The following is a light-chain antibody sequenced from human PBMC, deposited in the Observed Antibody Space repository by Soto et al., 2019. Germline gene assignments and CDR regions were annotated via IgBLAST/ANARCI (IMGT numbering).Light chain of an antibody. J-gene: IGKJ1*01. CDR1: QTISNNY. CDR2: AVS. Sequence: EIVLTQSPGTLTLSPGESAALSCRASQTISNNYLVWYRQKPGQAPRLLIYAVSSRAAGIPDRFSGSGSGTDFAPTIARLEHEDSAVYYCQQHSNSPWTFGQGTRVEI. V-gene: IGKV3-20*01. CDR3: QQHSNSPWT.